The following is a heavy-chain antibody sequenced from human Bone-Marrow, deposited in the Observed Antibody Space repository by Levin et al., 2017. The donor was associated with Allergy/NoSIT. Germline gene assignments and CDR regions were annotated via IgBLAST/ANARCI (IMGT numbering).Heavy chain of an antibody. CDR2: ISYRGST. D-gene: IGHD3/OR15-3a*01. J-gene: IGHJ4*02. CDR3: ARLDGYSFDY. V-gene: IGHV4-31*03. CDR1: GGSISSAGYH. Sequence: LRLSCTVSGGSISSAGYHWTWIRQYPGKGLEWIVYISYRGSTYFNPSLKSRLTMSIDTSEQHFSLNLTSVSAAHTAISYCARLDGYSFDYWRQGALVAVSS.